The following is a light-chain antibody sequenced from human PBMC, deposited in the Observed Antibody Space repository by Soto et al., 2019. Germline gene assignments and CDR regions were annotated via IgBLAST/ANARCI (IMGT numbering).Light chain of an antibody. J-gene: IGKJ5*01. CDR3: QQSYNIPRT. V-gene: IGKV1-39*01. CDR2: AES. CDR1: DSIRDY. Sequence: DIQITHSPSSLCASLGDIVTMTFRASDSIRDYLNWYQQKPGKSPNLLIYAESSLQSGVQSRFSGGGSGTDFTLTISSLQPEDFATYYCQQSYNIPRTIGQGTRLETK.